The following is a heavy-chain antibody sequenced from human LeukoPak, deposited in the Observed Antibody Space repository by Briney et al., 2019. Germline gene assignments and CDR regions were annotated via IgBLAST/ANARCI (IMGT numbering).Heavy chain of an antibody. CDR1: GFTFSSYG. D-gene: IGHD3-22*01. Sequence: AGGSLRLSCAASGFTFSSYGMNWVRQAPGKGLEWVSGISGSGGTTYYADSVNGRFTNSRDNSKNSLSLQVSSLRAEDTAVYYCAKTNGYYSDWGQGTLVTVSS. V-gene: IGHV3-23*01. J-gene: IGHJ4*02. CDR3: AKTNGYYSD. CDR2: ISGSGGTT.